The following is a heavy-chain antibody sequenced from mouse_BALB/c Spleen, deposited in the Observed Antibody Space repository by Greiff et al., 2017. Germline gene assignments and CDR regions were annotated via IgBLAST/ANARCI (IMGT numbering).Heavy chain of an antibody. Sequence: DVMLVESGGGLVKPGGSLKLSCAASGFTFSSYTMSWVRQTPEKRLEWVATISSGGSYTYYPDSVKGRFTISRDNAKNTLYLQMSSLKSEDTAMYYCTRGSNPFDYWGQGTTLTVSS. CDR1: GFTFSSYT. V-gene: IGHV5-6-4*01. J-gene: IGHJ2*01. D-gene: IGHD4-1*01. CDR3: TRGSNPFDY. CDR2: ISSGGSYT.